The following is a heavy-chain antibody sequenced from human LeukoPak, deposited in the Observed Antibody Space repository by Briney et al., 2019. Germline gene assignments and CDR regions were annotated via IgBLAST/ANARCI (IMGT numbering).Heavy chain of an antibody. CDR1: GFTFSSYG. D-gene: IGHD2-2*01. V-gene: IGHV3-30*03. Sequence: PGGSLRLSCAASGFTFSSYGMHWVRQAPGKGLEWVAVISYDGSNKYYADSVKGRFTISRDNSKNTLYLQMNSLRAEDTAVYYCARARDCSSTSCYYGSGHDGMDVWGQGTTVTVSS. CDR2: ISYDGSNK. J-gene: IGHJ6*02. CDR3: ARARDCSSTSCYYGSGHDGMDV.